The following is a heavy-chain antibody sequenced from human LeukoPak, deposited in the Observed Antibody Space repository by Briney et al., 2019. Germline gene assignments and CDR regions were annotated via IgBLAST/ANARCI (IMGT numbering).Heavy chain of an antibody. J-gene: IGHJ3*02. Sequence: TSETLSLTCAVYGGSFSGYYWSWIRQPPGKGLDWIGEINHSGSTNYNPSLKSRVTISVDTSKNQFSLKLSSVTAADTAVYYCAREIRYFDWLFQRHDAFDIWGQGTMVTVSS. CDR3: AREIRYFDWLFQRHDAFDI. D-gene: IGHD3-9*01. CDR2: INHSGST. V-gene: IGHV4-34*01. CDR1: GGSFSGYY.